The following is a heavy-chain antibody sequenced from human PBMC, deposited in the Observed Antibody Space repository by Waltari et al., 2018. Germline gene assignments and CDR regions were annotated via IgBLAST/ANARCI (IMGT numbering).Heavy chain of an antibody. CDR1: GFTFSRYA. V-gene: IGHV3-23*01. Sequence: EMQLLESGGGLVQPGGSLRLSCAASGFTFSRYAISWVRQAPGKGLEWVSAIRGSGGNTYYADSVKGRFTISRDNSKNTLYLQMNSLRAEDTAVYYCARKVRDSYSYMDVWGKGTTVTVSS. CDR3: ARKVRDSYSYMDV. CDR2: IRGSGGNT. J-gene: IGHJ6*03.